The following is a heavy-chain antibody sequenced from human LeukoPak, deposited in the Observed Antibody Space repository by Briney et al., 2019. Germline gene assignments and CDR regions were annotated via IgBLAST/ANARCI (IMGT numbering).Heavy chain of an antibody. J-gene: IGHJ4*02. CDR3: ARQPQSEYSYGFEDH. Sequence: SETLSLTCSVSGGSISSLYWSWIRQPPGKGLEWIGYIYYTGSTNYNPSLKSRVTMFVDMSKNQFSLRLSSVTAADTAVYYCARQPQSEYSYGFEDHWGQGILVTVSS. CDR2: IYYTGST. D-gene: IGHD5-18*01. V-gene: IGHV4-59*08. CDR1: GGSISSLY.